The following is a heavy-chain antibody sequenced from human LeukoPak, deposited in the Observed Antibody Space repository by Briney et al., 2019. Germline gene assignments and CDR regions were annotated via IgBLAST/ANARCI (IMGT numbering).Heavy chain of an antibody. Sequence: GGSLRLSCAASGFSFSIYRMNWVRQAPGKGPEWIAYIHLSGAPIHYAEPMKGRFSISRDNAKNSLYVQMNSLRAEDTAVYYCARDSLYGDLFDYWGQGTLVTVSS. V-gene: IGHV3-48*04. CDR1: GFSFSIYR. D-gene: IGHD4-17*01. CDR3: ARDSLYGDLFDY. CDR2: IHLSGAPI. J-gene: IGHJ4*02.